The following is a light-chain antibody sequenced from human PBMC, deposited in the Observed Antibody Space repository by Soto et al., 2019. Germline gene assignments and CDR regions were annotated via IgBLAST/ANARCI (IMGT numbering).Light chain of an antibody. CDR3: QQYGRTSWT. V-gene: IGKV3-20*01. CDR2: GAS. Sequence: EIVLTQSPGTLSLSPGEGATLSCRASQSVSTNFFAWYQQKPGQAPRLLIYGASTRATGIPDRFSGSGSGTDFILTISRLEPEDFAVYYCQQYGRTSWTFGRGTKVEIK. CDR1: QSVSTNF. J-gene: IGKJ1*01.